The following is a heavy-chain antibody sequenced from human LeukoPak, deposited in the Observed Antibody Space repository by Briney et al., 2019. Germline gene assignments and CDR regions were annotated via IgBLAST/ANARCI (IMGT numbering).Heavy chain of an antibody. CDR3: ARSTMYSSSWYRTSWDAFDI. Sequence: GGSLRLSCAASGFTFSSYSMNWVRQAPGKGLEWVSYISSSSSTIYYADSVKGRFTISRDNAKNSLYLQMNSLRAEDTAVYYCARSTMYSSSWYRTSWDAFDIWGQGTMVTVSS. V-gene: IGHV3-48*04. CDR1: GFTFSSYS. D-gene: IGHD6-13*01. J-gene: IGHJ3*02. CDR2: ISSSSSTI.